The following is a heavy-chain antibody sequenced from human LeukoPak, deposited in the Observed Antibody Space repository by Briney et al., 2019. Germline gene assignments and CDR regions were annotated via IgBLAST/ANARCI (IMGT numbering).Heavy chain of an antibody. J-gene: IGHJ6*02. D-gene: IGHD3-3*01. CDR2: IRSKANSYAT. CDR3: TRQYDFWSGYSQYDYYGMDV. CDR1: GFTFSGSA. V-gene: IGHV3-73*01. Sequence: GGSLKLSCAASGFTFSGSAMHWVRQASGKGLEWVGRIRSKANSYATAYAASVKGRFTISRDDSKNTAYLQMNSLKTEDTAVYYCTRQYDFWSGYSQYDYYGMDVWGQGTTVTVSS.